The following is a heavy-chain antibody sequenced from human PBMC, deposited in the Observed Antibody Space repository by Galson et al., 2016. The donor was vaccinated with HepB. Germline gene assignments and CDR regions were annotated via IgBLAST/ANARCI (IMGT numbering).Heavy chain of an antibody. CDR2: IIASGDGT. Sequence: SLRLSCAASGFTFSSSTVGWVRQAPGKAPEWVSSIIASGDGTHSGDSEKGRFTISRDNSKNTLYLQMNSLRVDDTGVYYCAKDRRGPQAGTWYFENWGQGTLITVSP. V-gene: IGHV3-23*01. CDR1: GFTFSSST. J-gene: IGHJ4*02. D-gene: IGHD3-10*01. CDR3: AKDRRGPQAGTWYFEN.